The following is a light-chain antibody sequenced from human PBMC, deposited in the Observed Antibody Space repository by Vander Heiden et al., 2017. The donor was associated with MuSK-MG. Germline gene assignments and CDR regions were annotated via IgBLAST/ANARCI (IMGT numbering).Light chain of an antibody. V-gene: IGKV1D-12*01. J-gene: IGKJ4*01. Sequence: DIQMTQSPSSVSASVGDRVTITCRASQGISSWLAWYQQKSWKAPKLLIYAASSLQSGVPSRPRGRRSGTDFTLTIISLQPEDFATYYCLRANSFRLSFGGGTRVEIK. CDR2: AAS. CDR1: QGISSW. CDR3: LRANSFRLS.